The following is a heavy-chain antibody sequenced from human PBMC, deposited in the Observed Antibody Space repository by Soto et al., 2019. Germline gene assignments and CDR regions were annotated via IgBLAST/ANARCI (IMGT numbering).Heavy chain of an antibody. V-gene: IGHV1-8*01. J-gene: IGHJ3*02. CDR2: MNPNSGNT. CDR3: AGGRVGARKMGREAFAI. D-gene: IGHD1-26*01. Sequence: QVQLVQSGAEVKKPGPSVKVSCKASGYTFTSYDINWVRQATGQGLEWMGWMNPNSGNTGYAQRFQGRVTMTSNTSRSTAYRELGSLRAEDTTVYYCAGGRVGARKMGREAFAIWGQGTMVTVSS. CDR1: GYTFTSYD.